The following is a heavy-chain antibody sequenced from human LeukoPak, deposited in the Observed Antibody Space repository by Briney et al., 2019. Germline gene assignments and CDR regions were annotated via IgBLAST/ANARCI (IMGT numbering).Heavy chain of an antibody. CDR2: IIPILGIA. V-gene: IGHV1-69*04. CDR1: GGTFSSYT. CDR3: AKDVWHSSGYWIRSYY. D-gene: IGHD3-22*01. Sequence: SVKVSCKASGGTFSSYTISWVRQAPGQGLEWMGRIIPILGIANYAQKFQGRVTITADKSTSTAYMELSSLRSEDTAVYYCAKDVWHSSGYWIRSYYWGQGTLVTVSS. J-gene: IGHJ4*02.